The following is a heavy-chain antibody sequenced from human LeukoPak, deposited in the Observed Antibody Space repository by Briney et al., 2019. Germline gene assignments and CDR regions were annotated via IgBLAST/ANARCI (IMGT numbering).Heavy chain of an antibody. Sequence: SETLSLTCTVSGGSISSGSYYWSWIRQPAGKGLEWIGRIYTSGSTSYNPSLKSRVTISLDTSKNQFSLKLSSVTAADTAVYYCARDRSGSYYFDYWGQGTLVTVSS. CDR2: IYTSGST. CDR3: ARDRSGSYYFDY. D-gene: IGHD1-26*01. CDR1: GGSISSGSYY. J-gene: IGHJ4*02. V-gene: IGHV4-61*02.